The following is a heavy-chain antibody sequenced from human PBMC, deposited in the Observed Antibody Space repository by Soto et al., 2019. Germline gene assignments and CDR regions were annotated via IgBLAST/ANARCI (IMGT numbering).Heavy chain of an antibody. CDR1: GFTFSSYE. D-gene: IGHD6-13*01. Sequence: QPGGSLRLSCAASGFTFSSYEMNWVRQAPGKGLEWVSYISSSGSTIYYADSVKGRFTISRDNAKNSLYLQMNSLRAEDTAVYYCARGSLFRGPSSWIDYWGQGTLVTVSS. J-gene: IGHJ4*02. CDR2: ISSSGSTI. V-gene: IGHV3-48*03. CDR3: ARGSLFRGPSSWIDY.